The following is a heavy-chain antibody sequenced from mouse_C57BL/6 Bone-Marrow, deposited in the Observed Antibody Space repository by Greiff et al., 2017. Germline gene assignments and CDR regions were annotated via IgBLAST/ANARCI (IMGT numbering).Heavy chain of an antibody. D-gene: IGHD1-1*01. CDR2: IYPRSGNT. V-gene: IGHV1-81*01. CDR3: AGPYGSSYNY. CDR1: GYTFTSYG. Sequence: QVQLQQSGAELARPGASVKLSCKASGYTFTSYGISWVKQRTGQGLEWIGEIYPRSGNTYYNEKFKGKATLTADKSSSTAYMELRSLTSEDSAVYFCAGPYGSSYNYWGRGTTLTVSS. J-gene: IGHJ2*01.